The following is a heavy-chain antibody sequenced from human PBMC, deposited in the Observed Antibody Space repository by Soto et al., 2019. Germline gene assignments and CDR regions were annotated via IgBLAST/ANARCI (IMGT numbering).Heavy chain of an antibody. CDR1: GFTFSSYA. Sequence: GSLRLSCAASGFTFSSYAMSWVRQAPGKGLEWVSAISGSGGSTYYADSVKGRFTIARDNSKNTLYLQMNSLRAEDTAVYYCAKDRDNTIFGVVILFFDYWGQGTLVTVSS. CDR3: AKDRDNTIFGVVILFFDY. D-gene: IGHD3-3*01. V-gene: IGHV3-23*01. J-gene: IGHJ4*02. CDR2: ISGSGGST.